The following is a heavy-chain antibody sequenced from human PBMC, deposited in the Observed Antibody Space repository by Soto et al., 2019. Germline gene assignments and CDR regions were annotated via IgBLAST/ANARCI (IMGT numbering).Heavy chain of an antibody. J-gene: IGHJ3*02. Sequence: QVQLQESGPGLLKPSQTLSLTCTVSGASISSGAYYWSWIRQHPGKGLEWIGYIFYSGTTYYNPSLKSRVTMSVDTSKNQFSLKLRSLTAADTAVFYCARDPNIDAFDIWGQGTMVTVSS. D-gene: IGHD2-8*01. CDR2: IFYSGTT. CDR3: ARDPNIDAFDI. V-gene: IGHV4-31*03. CDR1: GASISSGAYY.